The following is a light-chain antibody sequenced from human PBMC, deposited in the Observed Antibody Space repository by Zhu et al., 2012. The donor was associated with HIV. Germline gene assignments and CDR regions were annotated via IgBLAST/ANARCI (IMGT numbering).Light chain of an antibody. CDR3: QHYGGSPPIT. CDR1: QSVSRTY. CDR2: GAS. V-gene: IGKV3-20*01. Sequence: EIVLTQSPGTLSLSPGERATLSCRASQSVSRTYLAWYQQKPGQAPRPLIYGASNRPTGIPDRFSGSGSGTDFTLTITRVEPEDFAVYYCQHYGGSPPITFGQGTKVEIK. J-gene: IGKJ1*01.